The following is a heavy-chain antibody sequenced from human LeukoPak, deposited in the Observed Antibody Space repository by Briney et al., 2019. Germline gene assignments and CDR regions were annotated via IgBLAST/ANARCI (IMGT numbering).Heavy chain of an antibody. Sequence: GGSLRLSCAASGFAFSNYWMSWVRQAPGKGLEWLANIKQDETEKYYADSVKGRFTISRDNAQNSLYLQMNSLRAEDTAVYYCARSGTAAYYYDSSGYYYEGYWGQGTLVTVSS. D-gene: IGHD3-22*01. CDR1: GFAFSNYW. CDR2: IKQDETEK. CDR3: ARSGTAAYYYDSSGYYYEGY. V-gene: IGHV3-7*01. J-gene: IGHJ4*02.